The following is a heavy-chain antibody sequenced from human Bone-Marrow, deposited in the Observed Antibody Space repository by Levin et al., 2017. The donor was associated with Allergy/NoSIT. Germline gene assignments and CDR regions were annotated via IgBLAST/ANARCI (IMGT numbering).Heavy chain of an antibody. CDR1: GGSFSGYY. V-gene: IGHV4-34*01. CDR3: ARGGIADRLAY. J-gene: IGHJ4*02. CDR2: MNHSGGT. Sequence: SQTLSLTCAVYGGSFSGYYGSWIRQPPGKGLEWIGEMNHSGGTDYNPSLKSRVTISVDTSKNQFSLKLSSVTAADTAVYYCARGGIADRLAYWGQGTLVTVSS. D-gene: IGHD6-6*01.